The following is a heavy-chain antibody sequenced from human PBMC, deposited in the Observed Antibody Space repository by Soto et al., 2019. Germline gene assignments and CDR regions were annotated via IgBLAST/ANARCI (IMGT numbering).Heavy chain of an antibody. CDR1: GFSFSSYA. D-gene: IGHD1-26*01. V-gene: IGHV3-23*01. J-gene: IGHJ6*02. Sequence: PGGSLRLSCAASGFSFSSYAMSWVRQAPGKGLEWVSVISGSGGSTYYADPVKGRFTISRDNSKNTLYLQMNSLRAEDTAVYYCAKRGGSYLTYYYYYAMDVWGQGTTVTVSS. CDR3: AKRGGSYLTYYYYYAMDV. CDR2: ISGSGGST.